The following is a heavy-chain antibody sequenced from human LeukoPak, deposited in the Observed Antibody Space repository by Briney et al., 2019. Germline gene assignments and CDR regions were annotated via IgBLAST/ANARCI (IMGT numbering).Heavy chain of an antibody. V-gene: IGHV3-30-3*01. CDR1: GFTFSSYS. CDR2: ISYDGSSE. D-gene: IGHD3-16*01. J-gene: IGHJ6*02. Sequence: GGSLRLSCAASGFTFSSYSMHWVRQAPGKGLEWVAVISYDGSSEYYADSVRDRFTISRDNSKNTLYLQMNSLGAEDTAVFYCARDRSDYSIKYYYYYGMDVWGQGTTVTVSS. CDR3: ARDRSDYSIKYYYYYGMDV.